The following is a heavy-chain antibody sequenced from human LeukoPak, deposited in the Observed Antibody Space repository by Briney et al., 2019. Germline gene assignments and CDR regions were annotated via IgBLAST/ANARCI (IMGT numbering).Heavy chain of an antibody. CDR1: GFTFSYYN. V-gene: IGHV3-21*01. CDR3: ARDHYYYDSSGYYYYFDY. J-gene: IGHJ4*02. Sequence: PGGSLRLYCAASGFTFSYYNMNWVRQAPGKRLEWVSSISSSSSFISYADSVKGRFTVSRDNAKNSLYLQMNSLRAEDTAVYYCARDHYYYDSSGYYYYFDYWGQGTLVTVSS. CDR2: ISSSSSFI. D-gene: IGHD3-22*01.